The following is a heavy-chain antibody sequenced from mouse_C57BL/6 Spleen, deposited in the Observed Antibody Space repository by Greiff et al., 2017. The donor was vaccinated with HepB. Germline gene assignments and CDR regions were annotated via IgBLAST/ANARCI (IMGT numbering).Heavy chain of an antibody. CDR1: GFTFSSYT. D-gene: IGHD2-4*01. CDR3: ARREDYDEEVDAMDY. J-gene: IGHJ4*01. CDR2: ISGGGGNT. Sequence: EVQRVESGGGLVKPGGSLKLSCAASGFTFSSYTMSWVRQTPEKRLEWVATISGGGGNTYYPDSVKGRFTISRDNAKNTLYLQMSSLRSEDTALYYCARREDYDEEVDAMDYWGQGTSVTVSS. V-gene: IGHV5-9*01.